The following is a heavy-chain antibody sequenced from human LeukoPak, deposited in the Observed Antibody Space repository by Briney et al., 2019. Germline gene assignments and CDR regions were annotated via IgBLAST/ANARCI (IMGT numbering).Heavy chain of an antibody. J-gene: IGHJ6*03. Sequence: SVKVSCKASGGTFSNYAISWVRQAPGQGLEWMGGVVPLFNTAKYAQKLQGRVTITTDESTNTAFMELSSLRSDDTAVYYCARGWGNNYYYMDVWGKGTTVTVSS. CDR2: VVPLFNTA. V-gene: IGHV1-69*05. CDR1: GGTFSNYA. CDR3: ARGWGNNYYYMDV. D-gene: IGHD3-16*01.